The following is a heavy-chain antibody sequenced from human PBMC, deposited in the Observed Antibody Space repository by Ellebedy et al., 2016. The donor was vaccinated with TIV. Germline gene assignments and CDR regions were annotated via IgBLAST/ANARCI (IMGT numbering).Heavy chain of an antibody. J-gene: IGHJ3*02. V-gene: IGHV3-53*01. CDR2: IYSAGST. Sequence: GGSLRLSCAASGFTVSSNSMSWVRQAPGKGLEWVLIIYSAGSTYYADSVKGLFPISRDNSKRTVYLQMNSLRAEDTAVYYCARVDRGLAFVIWGQGTMVTVSS. CDR1: GFTVSSNS. CDR3: ARVDRGLAFVI. D-gene: IGHD3-16*01.